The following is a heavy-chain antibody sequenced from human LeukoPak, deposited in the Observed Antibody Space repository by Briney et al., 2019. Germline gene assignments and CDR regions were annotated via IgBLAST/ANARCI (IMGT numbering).Heavy chain of an antibody. CDR3: VKGCSYTSCYTSDY. Sequence: GGSLRLSCAASGFTFNNYAMTWVRQAPGKGLEWVSTISASGDSTHYADSVKGRFTISRDNSKNMLYLQMNSLRVEDTAIYYCVKGCSYTSCYTSDYWGQGTLVTVSS. J-gene: IGHJ4*02. CDR1: GFTFNNYA. D-gene: IGHD2-2*02. V-gene: IGHV3-23*01. CDR2: ISASGDST.